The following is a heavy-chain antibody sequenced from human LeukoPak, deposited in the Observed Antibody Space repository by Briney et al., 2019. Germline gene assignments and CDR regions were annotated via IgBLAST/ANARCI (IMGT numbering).Heavy chain of an antibody. CDR1: GGSFSGYY. V-gene: IGHV4-34*01. Sequence: PSETLSLTCAVYGGSFSGYYWSWIRQPPGKGLEWIGEINHSGSTNYNPSLKSRVTISVDTSKNQFSLKLSSVTAADTAVYYCASRATYSSGWYNYYYYMDVWGKGTTVTISS. J-gene: IGHJ6*03. CDR2: INHSGST. CDR3: ASRATYSSGWYNYYYYMDV. D-gene: IGHD6-19*01.